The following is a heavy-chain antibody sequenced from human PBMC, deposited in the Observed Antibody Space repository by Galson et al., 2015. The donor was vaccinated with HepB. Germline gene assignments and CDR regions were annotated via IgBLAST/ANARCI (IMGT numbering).Heavy chain of an antibody. Sequence: SLRLSCAGSEFTFEDYVISWFRQAPGKGLEWLGFIRTKSYGGTTEYAASLKSRGILSRDDSDSVAYLQMNSLDTDDTAVYYCSRKIGAPEYDYYGLDVWGQGTTVTVSS. CDR2: IRTKSYGGTT. J-gene: IGHJ6*02. CDR1: EFTFEDYV. D-gene: IGHD2/OR15-2a*01. V-gene: IGHV3-49*03. CDR3: SRKIGAPEYDYYGLDV.